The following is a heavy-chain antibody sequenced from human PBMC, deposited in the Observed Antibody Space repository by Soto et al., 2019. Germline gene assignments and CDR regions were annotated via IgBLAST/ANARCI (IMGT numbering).Heavy chain of an antibody. D-gene: IGHD3-9*01. V-gene: IGHV3-23*01. CDR3: AKDVHYDIVTGIEYFDH. CDR2: ISGTGRVT. J-gene: IGHJ1*01. CDR1: GFTFSSYA. Sequence: EVHLLESGGGLVQPGESLKISCAVSGFTFSSYAMSWVRQAPGKGLEWVSGISGTGRVTNYAESVKGRFTISRDKPKNTLSLEMMSLRAEDTAVYYCAKDVHYDIVTGIEYFDHWGQGTLVTVSS.